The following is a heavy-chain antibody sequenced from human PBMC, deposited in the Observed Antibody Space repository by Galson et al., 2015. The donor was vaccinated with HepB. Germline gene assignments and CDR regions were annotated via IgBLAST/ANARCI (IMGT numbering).Heavy chain of an antibody. J-gene: IGHJ4*02. Sequence: SLRLSCAASGFTFSSYAMHWVRQAPGKGLEWVAVISYDGSNKYYADSVKGRFTISRDNSKNTLYLQMNSLRAEDTAVYYCARGSYGPYYFDYWGQGTLVTVSS. CDR1: GFTFSSYA. D-gene: IGHD5-18*01. V-gene: IGHV3-30*04. CDR3: ARGSYGPYYFDY. CDR2: ISYDGSNK.